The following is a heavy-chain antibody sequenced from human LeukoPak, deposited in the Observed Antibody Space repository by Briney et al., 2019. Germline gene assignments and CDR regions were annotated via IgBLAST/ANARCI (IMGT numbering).Heavy chain of an antibody. J-gene: IGHJ4*02. V-gene: IGHV3-33*01. CDR3: ASLGIAAAGGGY. Sequence: PGGSLRLSCAASGFTFSSYGMHRVRQAPGKGLEWVAVIWYDGSNKYYADSVKGRFTISRDNSKNTLYLQMNSLRAEDTAVYYCASLGIAAAGGGYWGQGTLVTVSS. CDR1: GFTFSSYG. D-gene: IGHD6-13*01. CDR2: IWYDGSNK.